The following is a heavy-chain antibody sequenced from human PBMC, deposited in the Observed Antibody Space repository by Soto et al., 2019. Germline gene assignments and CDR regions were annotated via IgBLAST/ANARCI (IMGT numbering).Heavy chain of an antibody. J-gene: IGHJ5*02. D-gene: IGHD1-1*01. CDR3: AKTGTDGSWFDP. CDR1: GFSLRNMGMG. V-gene: IGHV2-70*17. Sequence: GSGPTLVNPTQTLTLTCTFSGFSLRNMGMGVSWIRQPPGKALEWLARIDWDDDKFYSTSLRTRLTISKDTSKNQVVLTMTNMDPVDTATYYCAKTGTDGSWFDPWGQGTLVTVSS. CDR2: IDWDDDK.